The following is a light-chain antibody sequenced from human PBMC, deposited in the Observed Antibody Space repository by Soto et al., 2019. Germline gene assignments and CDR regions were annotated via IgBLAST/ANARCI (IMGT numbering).Light chain of an antibody. CDR3: QQFAASPRT. CDR1: QSVSSY. J-gene: IGKJ1*01. CDR2: GAS. Sequence: EIVLPPSPATLSLSPVDRATISCRASQSVSSYLAWYQQKPGQAPRLLIGASTRATGIPDRFSDSGSGTDFTLTISRLEPEDFAVYYGQQFAASPRTFGQGTKVDIK. V-gene: IGKV3-20*01.